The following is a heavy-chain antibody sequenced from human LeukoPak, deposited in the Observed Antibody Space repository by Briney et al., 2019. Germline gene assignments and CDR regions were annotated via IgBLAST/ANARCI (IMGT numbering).Heavy chain of an antibody. D-gene: IGHD6-6*01. J-gene: IGHJ6*02. V-gene: IGHV4-59*08. CDR2: IYYSGST. Sequence: SETLSLTCTVSGGSISSYYWSWIRQPPGKGLEWIGYIYYSGSTNYNPSLKSRVTISVDTPKNQFSLKLSSVTAADTAVYYCARRLRSYGMDVWGQGTTVTVSS. CDR3: ARRLRSYGMDV. CDR1: GGSISSYY.